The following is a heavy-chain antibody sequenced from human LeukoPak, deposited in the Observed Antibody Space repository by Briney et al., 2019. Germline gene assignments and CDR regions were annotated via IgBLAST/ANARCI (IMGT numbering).Heavy chain of an antibody. V-gene: IGHV3-7*01. CDR3: ARNVHGYYDFWSGYYSPIYYFDY. Sequence: GGSLRLSCAASGFTFSSYWMSWVRQAPGKGLEWVANIKQDGSEKYYVDSVKGRFTISRDNAKNSLYLQVNSLRAEDTAVYYCARNVHGYYDFWSGYYSPIYYFDYWGQGTLVTVSS. CDR1: GFTFSSYW. CDR2: IKQDGSEK. D-gene: IGHD3-3*01. J-gene: IGHJ4*02.